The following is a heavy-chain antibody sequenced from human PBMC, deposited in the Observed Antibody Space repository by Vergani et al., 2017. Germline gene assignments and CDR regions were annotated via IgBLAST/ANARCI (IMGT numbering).Heavy chain of an antibody. J-gene: IGHJ6*02. V-gene: IGHV4-39*01. CDR1: GGSISSSSYY. CDR2: IYYSGST. Sequence: QLQLQESGPGLVKPSETLSLTCTVSGGSISSSSYYWGWIRQPPGKGLEWIGSIYYSGSTYYNPSLKSRVTISVDTSKNQFSLKLSSVTAADTAVYYCASILGYYYXMDVWGQGTTVTVSS. D-gene: IGHD3-16*01. CDR3: ASILGYYYXMDV.